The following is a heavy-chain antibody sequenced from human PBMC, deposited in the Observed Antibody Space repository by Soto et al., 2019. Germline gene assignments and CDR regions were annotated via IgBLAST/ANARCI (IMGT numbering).Heavy chain of an antibody. J-gene: IGHJ3*02. V-gene: IGHV1-69*01. CDR3: ARDLEYYESSANDAFDI. CDR2: IIPIFGTA. D-gene: IGHD3-22*01. Sequence: QVQLVQSGAEVKKPGSSVKVSCKASGGTFSSYAISWVRQAPGQGLEWMGGIIPIFGTANYAQKFQGRVTITADESRSNSDMEVSSLRSEYTAVYYCARDLEYYESSANDAFDIWGQGTMVTFSS. CDR1: GGTFSSYA.